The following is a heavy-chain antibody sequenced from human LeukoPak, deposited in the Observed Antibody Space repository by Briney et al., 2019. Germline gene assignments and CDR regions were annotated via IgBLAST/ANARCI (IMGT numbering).Heavy chain of an antibody. CDR3: ARVKWELPPYFDY. CDR1: GFSFSNYA. Sequence: GGSLRLSCAASGFSFSNYAMSWVRQAPGKGLELVSVIYSGGRTYYADSVKGRFTISRDNSKSALYLQMNSLRADDTAVYYRARVKWELPPYFDYWGQGTLVTVSS. CDR2: IYSGGRT. V-gene: IGHV3-66*01. D-gene: IGHD1-26*01. J-gene: IGHJ4*02.